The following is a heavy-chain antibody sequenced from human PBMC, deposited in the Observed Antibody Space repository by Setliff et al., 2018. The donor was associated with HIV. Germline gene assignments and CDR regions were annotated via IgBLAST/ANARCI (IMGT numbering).Heavy chain of an antibody. D-gene: IGHD1-26*01. J-gene: IGHJ4*02. CDR2: INSDGSSA. Sequence: GGSLRLSCAVSGFSFNTYSMNWVRQAPGKGLEWVSRINSDGSSADYADSVKGRFTISRDNAKKSLYLQMDSLRAEDTAVYYCARENSGTYLGGVFDYRGQGTLVTVSS. V-gene: IGHV3-48*04. CDR1: GFSFNTYS. CDR3: ARENSGTYLGGVFDY.